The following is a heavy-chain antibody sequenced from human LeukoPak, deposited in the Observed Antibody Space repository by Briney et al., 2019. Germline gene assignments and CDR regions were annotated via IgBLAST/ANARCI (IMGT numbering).Heavy chain of an antibody. D-gene: IGHD2/OR15-2a*01. J-gene: IGHJ4*02. V-gene: IGHV3-21*01. CDR2: ISSSGSYI. CDR1: GFTFSSYS. Sequence: GGSLRLSCAASGFTFSSYSMNWVRQAPGKGLECVSSISSSGSYIYYADSVKGRFTISRDNANKSLYLQLNSLRAEDTAVYFCAREPIYGLNFDYWGQGTLVTVSS. CDR3: AREPIYGLNFDY.